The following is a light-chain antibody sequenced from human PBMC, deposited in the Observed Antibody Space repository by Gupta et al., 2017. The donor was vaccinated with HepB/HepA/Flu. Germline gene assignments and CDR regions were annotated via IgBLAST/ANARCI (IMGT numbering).Light chain of an antibody. Sequence: DIVLTKSPATLSLSPGERSTLSCRASESVSGSYLAGYQQRPGQAPRLLIYGASSSDTGNPDRFSGSGCGKDFTLTISGREQEDIAVYYCQQHGSYRLLTFGGGTKVDIK. CDR3: QQHGSYRLLT. V-gene: IGKV3-20*01. J-gene: IGKJ4*01. CDR2: GAS. CDR1: ESVSGSY.